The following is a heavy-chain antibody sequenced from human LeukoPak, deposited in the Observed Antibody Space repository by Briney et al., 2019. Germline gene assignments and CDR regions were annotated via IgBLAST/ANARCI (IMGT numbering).Heavy chain of an antibody. D-gene: IGHD3-10*01. CDR2: ISGDGGST. J-gene: IGHJ4*02. V-gene: IGHV3-43*02. Sequence: PGGSLRLSCAASGFTFDDYAMHWVRQAPGQGLEWVSLISGDGGSTYYADSEKGRFTISRDNRKNSLYLQMNSLRTEGTALYFCARDPVEDYYGSGSYLPYWGQGTLVTVSS. CDR3: ARDPVEDYYGSGSYLPY. CDR1: GFTFDDYA.